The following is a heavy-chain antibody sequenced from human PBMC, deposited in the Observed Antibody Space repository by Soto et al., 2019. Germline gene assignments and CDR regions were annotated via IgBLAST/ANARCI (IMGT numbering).Heavy chain of an antibody. D-gene: IGHD4-4*01. CDR3: AGDPDSHYNDSHASSYP. V-gene: IGHV1-69*04. Sequence: SVKVSCKASGGTFSTYTITWVRQAPGQGLEWKGRIIPIIGIINYAQKFQGRVTISADKFTGTAYMELTGLRSDDTAVYYCAGDPDSHYNDSHASSYPWGQGTLVTVSS. J-gene: IGHJ5*02. CDR1: GGTFSTYT. CDR2: IIPIIGII.